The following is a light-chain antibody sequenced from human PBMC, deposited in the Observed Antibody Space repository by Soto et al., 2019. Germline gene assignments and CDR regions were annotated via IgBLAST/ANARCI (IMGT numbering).Light chain of an antibody. CDR3: AAWDDSLNGLYV. V-gene: IGLV1-47*01. Sequence: QSVLTQPPSASGTPGQRVTISCSGSSSNIGSNYVYWYQQLPGTAPKLLIYRNNQRPSGVPDRFSGSKSGTSASLAISGLRSEDEADYYCAAWDDSLNGLYVFGTGTKVT. CDR1: SSNIGSNY. CDR2: RNN. J-gene: IGLJ1*01.